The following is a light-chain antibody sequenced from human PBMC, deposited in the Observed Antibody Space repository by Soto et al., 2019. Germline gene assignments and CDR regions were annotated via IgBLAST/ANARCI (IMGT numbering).Light chain of an antibody. CDR2: HAS. Sequence: IQLTQSPSTLPASVGDRVTLTCRASQSIINWLAWYQQKPGTAPKLLIYHASVLETAVPSRFSGNGSGTEFTLTISSLQPCDFATYYCQQYNRYSFGQGSRVEIK. CDR1: QSIINW. CDR3: QQYNRYS. J-gene: IGKJ1*01. V-gene: IGKV1-5*01.